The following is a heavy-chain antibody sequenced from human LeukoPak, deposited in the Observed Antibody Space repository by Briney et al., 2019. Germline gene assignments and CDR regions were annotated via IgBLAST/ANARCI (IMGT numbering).Heavy chain of an antibody. CDR1: GYSISSGYY. CDR3: ARPDYGAFDI. Sequence: SETLSLTCTVSGYSISSGYYWGWIRQPPGKGLEWIGSIYHSGSTYYNPSLKSRVTISVDTSKNQFSLKLSSVTAADTAVYYCARPDYGAFDIWGQGTMVTVSS. CDR2: IYHSGST. J-gene: IGHJ3*02. D-gene: IGHD4-17*01. V-gene: IGHV4-38-2*02.